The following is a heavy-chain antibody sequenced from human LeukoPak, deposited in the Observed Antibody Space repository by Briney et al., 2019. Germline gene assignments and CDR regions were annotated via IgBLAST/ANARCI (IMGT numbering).Heavy chain of an antibody. CDR3: AIELLTPNYYYYYGMDV. D-gene: IGHD2/OR15-2a*01. CDR1: GFTFTSYG. Sequence: GRSLRLSCAASGFTFTSYGISWVRQAPGQGLEWMGWISAYNGNTNYAQKLQGRVTMTTDTSTSTAYMELRSLRSDDTAVYYCAIELLTPNYYYYYGMDVWGQGTTVTVSS. J-gene: IGHJ6*02. V-gene: IGHV1-18*01. CDR2: ISAYNGNT.